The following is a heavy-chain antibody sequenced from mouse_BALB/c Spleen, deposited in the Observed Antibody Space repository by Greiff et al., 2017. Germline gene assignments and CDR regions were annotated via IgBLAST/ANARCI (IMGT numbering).Heavy chain of an antibody. CDR3: ARHYGSSPGFFDV. CDR2: ISDGGSYT. Sequence: EVKLMESGGGLVKPGGSLKLSCAASGFTFSDYYMYWVRQTPEKRLEWVATISDGGSYTYYPDSVKGRFTISRDNAKNNLYLQMSSLKSEDTAMYYCARHYGSSPGFFDVWGAGTTVTVSS. D-gene: IGHD1-1*01. CDR1: GFTFSDYY. V-gene: IGHV5-4*02. J-gene: IGHJ1*01.